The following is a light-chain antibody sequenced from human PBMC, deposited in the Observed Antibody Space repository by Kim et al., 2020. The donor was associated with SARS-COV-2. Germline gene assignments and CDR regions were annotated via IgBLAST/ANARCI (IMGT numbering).Light chain of an antibody. J-gene: IGKJ2*03. CDR3: QQTFSVPYR. CDR2: ASS. CDR1: QSIRSY. Sequence: ASVGDRVTITCRASQSIRSYLNWYQQKPGKAPKALIYASSNLQGGVPARFSGSGSGTDFILTISSLQPEDSGTYYCQQTFSVPYRFGQGTKLEI. V-gene: IGKV1-39*01.